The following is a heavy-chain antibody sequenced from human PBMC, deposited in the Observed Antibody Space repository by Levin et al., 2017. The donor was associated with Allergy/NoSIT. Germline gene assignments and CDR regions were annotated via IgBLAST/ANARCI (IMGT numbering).Heavy chain of an antibody. CDR2: IYPSDSDT. Sequence: PGGSLRLSCKGSGYTFTSHWIGWVRQMPGKGLEWMGIIYPSDSDTRYSPSFQGQVTISADKSISTAYLQWGSLKASDTATYSCARHGKTSLRFDAFDIWGQGTMITVSS. CDR3: ARHGKTSLRFDAFDI. V-gene: IGHV5-51*01. J-gene: IGHJ3*02. CDR1: GYTFTSHW.